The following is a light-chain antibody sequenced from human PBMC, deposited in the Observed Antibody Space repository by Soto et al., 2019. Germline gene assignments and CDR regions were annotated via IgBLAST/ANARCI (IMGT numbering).Light chain of an antibody. CDR1: QSISDT. CDR2: SAS. Sequence: EIVMTQSPATLSVSPGGRATLSCRASQSISDTLAWYQQKPGQAPRLLIYSASRGATGFPARFSGSGSGTDFTLTIRSIQSKDVAVYYSKVSTHRPGAFAQGTKVDIK. J-gene: IGKJ1*01. V-gene: IGKV3-15*01. CDR3: KVSTHRPGA.